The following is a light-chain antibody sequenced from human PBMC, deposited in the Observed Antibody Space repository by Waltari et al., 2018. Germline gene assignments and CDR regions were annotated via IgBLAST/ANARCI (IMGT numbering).Light chain of an antibody. CDR1: SSDVGGYNY. V-gene: IGLV2-14*01. Sequence: QSALTQPASVSGSPGKSITISCTGTSSDVGGYNYFSWYQQHPGKAPKLMIYDVSKRPSGVSNRFSGSKSGNTASLTISGLQAEDEADYYCSSYTSSSTRVFGTGTKVTVL. CDR3: SSYTSSSTRV. CDR2: DVS. J-gene: IGLJ1*01.